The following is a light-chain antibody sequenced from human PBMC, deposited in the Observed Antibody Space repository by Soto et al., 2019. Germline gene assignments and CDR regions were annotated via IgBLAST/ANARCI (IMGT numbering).Light chain of an antibody. CDR2: GAS. CDR3: KHYGSPPIP. Sequence: EIMVTQSRATLSLSPGDRATLSCRASQNINSDLAWYHKAPGQAPRLLIYGASSRATGIPDRISGSESRTDITLTISRLQAGDGAGYYSKHYGSPPIPFGQGTRL. V-gene: IGKV3-20*01. J-gene: IGKJ5*01. CDR1: QNINSD.